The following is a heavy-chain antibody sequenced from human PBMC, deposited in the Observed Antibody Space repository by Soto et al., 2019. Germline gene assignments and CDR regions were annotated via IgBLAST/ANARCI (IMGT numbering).Heavy chain of an antibody. CDR2: IYTSGST. CDR1: GCSISSYY. D-gene: IGHD3-16*01. CDR3: ARDRGTYYDYVWGSYASNWFDH. Sequence: PXETLSLTCTVSGCSISSYYWSWIRQPAGKGLDWIGRIYTSGSTNYNPSLKSRVTMSVDTSKNQFSLKLSSVTAADTAVYYCARDRGTYYDYVWGSYASNWFDHWGQGTLVTVSS. V-gene: IGHV4-4*07. J-gene: IGHJ5*02.